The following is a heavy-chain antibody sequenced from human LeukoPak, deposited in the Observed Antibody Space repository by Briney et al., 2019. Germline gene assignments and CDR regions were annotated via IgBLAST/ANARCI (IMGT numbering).Heavy chain of an antibody. CDR2: IYYSGST. CDR3: ARDLGGDRSFDL. J-gene: IGHJ2*01. V-gene: IGHV4-30-4*01. Sequence: YPSQTLSLTCTVSGVSISSADYYWSWIRQPPGKGLEWIGYIYYSGSTYYNPSLKSRVTISVDTSKNQFSLKLTSVTAADTAVYYCARDLGGDRSFDLWGRGTLVTVSS. CDR1: GVSISSADYY. D-gene: IGHD2-21*01.